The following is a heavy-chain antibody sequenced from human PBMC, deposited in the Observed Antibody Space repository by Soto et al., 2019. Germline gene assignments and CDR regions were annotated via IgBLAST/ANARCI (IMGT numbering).Heavy chain of an antibody. J-gene: IGHJ4*02. Sequence: QVTLKESGPVLVKPTETLTLTCTVSGFSLSKARMGVSWIRQPPGKALEWLAHIFWNDERSYNTSLKSRLTLSRATSKSQVVLTMTNVDPVDTGTYFCARALREGLPIYYFDSWGQGTLVTVSS. CDR3: ARALREGLPIYYFDS. CDR1: GFSLSKARMG. V-gene: IGHV2-26*01. D-gene: IGHD1-26*01. CDR2: IFWNDER.